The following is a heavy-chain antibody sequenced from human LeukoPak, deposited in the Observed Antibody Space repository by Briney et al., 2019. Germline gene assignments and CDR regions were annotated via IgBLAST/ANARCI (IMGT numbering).Heavy chain of an antibody. Sequence: ASVKVSCKASGYTFTCYYMHWVRQAPGQGLEWMGWINPNSGGTNYAQKFQGRVTMTRDTSISTAYMELSRLRSDDTAVYYCARRSRRGIAVAGTGDYWGQGTLVTVSS. V-gene: IGHV1-2*02. CDR3: ARRSRRGIAVAGTGDY. J-gene: IGHJ4*02. CDR2: INPNSGGT. D-gene: IGHD6-19*01. CDR1: GYTFTCYY.